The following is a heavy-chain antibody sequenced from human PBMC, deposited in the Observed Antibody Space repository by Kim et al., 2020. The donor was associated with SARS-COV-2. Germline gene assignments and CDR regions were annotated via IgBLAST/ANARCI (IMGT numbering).Heavy chain of an antibody. D-gene: IGHD3-16*01. J-gene: IGHJ3*02. CDR2: I. Sequence: IYYADTVEGRFTISRDNAKNSLFRQMNSLRDEETALYYCVRDRMGGAFDMWGQGTMVTVSS. CDR3: VRDRMGGAFDM. V-gene: IGHV3-48*02.